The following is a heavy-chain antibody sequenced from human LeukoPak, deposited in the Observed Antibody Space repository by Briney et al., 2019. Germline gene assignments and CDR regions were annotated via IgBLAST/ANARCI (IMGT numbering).Heavy chain of an antibody. V-gene: IGHV3-9*03. D-gene: IGHD3-22*01. J-gene: IGHJ4*02. CDR1: GFTFDDYA. CDR3: AKDGTRYDSSGYYSHLDY. Sequence: GGSLRLSCAASGFTFDDYAMHWVRQAPGKGLEWVSGISWNSGSIVYADSVKGRFTISRDNAKNSLYLQMNSLRAEGMALYYCAKDGTRYDSSGYYSHLDYWGQGRLVTVSS. CDR2: ISWNSGSI.